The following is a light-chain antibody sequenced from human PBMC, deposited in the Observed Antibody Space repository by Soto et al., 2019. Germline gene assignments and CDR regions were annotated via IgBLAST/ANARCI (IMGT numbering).Light chain of an antibody. CDR2: YDS. CDR3: QVWDSSSDHLYV. J-gene: IGLJ1*01. CDR1: NIGSKS. Sequence: SYELTQPPSVSVAPGKTARITCGGNNIGSKSVHWYQQKPGQAPVLVIYYDSDRPSGIPERFSGSNSGNTATLTISRVEAGDEAVYYCQVWDSSSDHLYVFGTGTKLTVL. V-gene: IGLV3-21*04.